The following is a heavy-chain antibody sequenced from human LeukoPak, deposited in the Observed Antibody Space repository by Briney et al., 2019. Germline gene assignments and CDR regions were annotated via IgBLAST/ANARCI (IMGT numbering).Heavy chain of an antibody. V-gene: IGHV1-2*02. J-gene: IGHJ5*02. Sequence: ASVKVSCKASGYTFTGYYMHWVRQAPGQGLEWMGWINPNSGGTNYAQKFQGRVTMTRDTSISTAYMELSRLRSDDTAVYYCARWYYDILTGYFINWFDPWGQGTLVTVSS. CDR1: GYTFTGYY. D-gene: IGHD3-9*01. CDR3: ARWYYDILTGYFINWFDP. CDR2: INPNSGGT.